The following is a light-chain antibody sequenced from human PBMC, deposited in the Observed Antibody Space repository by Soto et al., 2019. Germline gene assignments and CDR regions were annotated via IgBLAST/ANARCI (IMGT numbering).Light chain of an antibody. CDR1: QSVSSY. V-gene: IGKV3-11*01. CDR2: DAS. CDR3: QQRSNWLLFT. J-gene: IGKJ3*01. Sequence: EIVVTQSPATLSLSPGERATLSCRASQSVSSYLAWYQQKPGQAPRLLIYDASNRATGIPARFSGSGSGTDFTLTISSLEPEDFAVYYCQQRSNWLLFTFGPGTKVDIK.